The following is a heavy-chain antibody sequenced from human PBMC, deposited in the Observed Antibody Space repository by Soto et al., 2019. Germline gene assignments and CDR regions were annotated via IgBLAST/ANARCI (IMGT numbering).Heavy chain of an antibody. V-gene: IGHV4-39*01. D-gene: IGHD1-7*01. CDR2: IYYSGST. CDR3: ARHATGTTAFDY. CDR1: GGSISSSSYC. Sequence: SETLPHTCTVSGGSISSSSYCWGWIRKPPGKGLEWIGSIYYSGSTYYNPSLKSRVTISVDTSKNQFSLKLSSVTAADTAVYYCARHATGTTAFDYWGQGTLVTVSS. J-gene: IGHJ4*02.